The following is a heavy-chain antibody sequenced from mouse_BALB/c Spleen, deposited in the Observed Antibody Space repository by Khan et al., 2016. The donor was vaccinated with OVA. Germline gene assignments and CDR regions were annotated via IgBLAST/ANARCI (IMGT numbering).Heavy chain of an antibody. J-gene: IGHJ1*01. CDR2: IYPGTGST. V-gene: IGHV1S132*01. D-gene: IGHD1-2*01. Sequence: QVQLQQSGAELVRPGASVKLSCKTSGYIFTSYWIHWVKQRSGQGLEWIARIYPGTGSTYYNEKFKGKATLTADKSSSTAYMQVSSLKSEDSAVYYCARANGSTWYFDVWGAGTTVTVSS. CDR1: GYIFTSYW. CDR3: ARANGSTWYFDV.